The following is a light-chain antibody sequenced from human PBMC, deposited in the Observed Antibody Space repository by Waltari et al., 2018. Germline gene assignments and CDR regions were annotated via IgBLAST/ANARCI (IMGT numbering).Light chain of an antibody. Sequence: SYELTQPPSVSVSPGKTARITCSGDASPNQYGYWYQQKPGHAPVLVIYKDRERPSGIPERFAGSSSGTTVTLTISGVQAEDEADYYCQSADSSGSYVFGSGTKVTVL. CDR3: QSADSSGSYV. V-gene: IGLV3-25*03. CDR2: KDR. J-gene: IGLJ1*01. CDR1: ASPNQY.